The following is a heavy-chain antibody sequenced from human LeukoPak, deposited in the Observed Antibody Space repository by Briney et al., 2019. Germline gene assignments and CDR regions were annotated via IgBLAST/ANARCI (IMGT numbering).Heavy chain of an antibody. Sequence: GGSLRLSCAASGFTFSSYAMSWVRQAPGKGLEWVAVILYDGTNKYYADSVKGRFTISRDNSKNTLYLQMNSLRAEDTAVYYCARDRYSSGLEYFDYWGQGTLVTVSS. CDR3: ARDRYSSGLEYFDY. D-gene: IGHD6-25*01. CDR2: ILYDGTNK. V-gene: IGHV3-33*08. J-gene: IGHJ4*02. CDR1: GFTFSSYA.